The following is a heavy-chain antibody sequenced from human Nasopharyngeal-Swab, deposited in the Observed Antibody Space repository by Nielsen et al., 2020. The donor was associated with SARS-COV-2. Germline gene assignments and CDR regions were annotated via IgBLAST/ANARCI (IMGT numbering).Heavy chain of an antibody. D-gene: IGHD4-23*01. Sequence: WIRQPPGHGLEWIGYIYYSGSTNYNPSLKSRVTISVDTSKNQFFLKLSSVTAADTAVYYCASQGPYGGHGPTYYYYYMDVWGKGTTVTVSS. V-gene: IGHV4-61*07. CDR3: ASQGPYGGHGPTYYYYYMDV. J-gene: IGHJ6*03. CDR2: IYYSGST.